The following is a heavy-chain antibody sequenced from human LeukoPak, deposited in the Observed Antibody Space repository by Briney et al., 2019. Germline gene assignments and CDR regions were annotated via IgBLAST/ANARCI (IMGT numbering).Heavy chain of an antibody. D-gene: IGHD6-19*01. Sequence: PGGSLRLSCAASGFTFSDYYMSWIRQAPGKGLEWVSYVSSSGSTIYYADSVKGRFTISRDNAKNSLYLQMNNLRAEDTAVYYCATSQTTSGRYGNAFDIWGQGTTVTVSS. CDR1: GFTFSDYY. J-gene: IGHJ3*02. V-gene: IGHV3-11*04. CDR3: ATSQTTSGRYGNAFDI. CDR2: VSSSGSTI.